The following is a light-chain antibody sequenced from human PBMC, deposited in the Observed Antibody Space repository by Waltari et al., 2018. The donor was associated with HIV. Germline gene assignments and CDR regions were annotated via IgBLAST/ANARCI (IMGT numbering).Light chain of an antibody. Sequence: QSVLTQPPSVSGAPGQRVTISCTGRRPNIGAGYDVHWYQQLPGTAPKPLIYGNSNRPSGVPDRFSGSKSGTSASLAITGLQAEDEADYYCQSYDSSLKVFGGGTKLTVL. CDR2: GNS. J-gene: IGLJ3*02. V-gene: IGLV1-40*01. CDR3: QSYDSSLKV. CDR1: RPNIGAGYD.